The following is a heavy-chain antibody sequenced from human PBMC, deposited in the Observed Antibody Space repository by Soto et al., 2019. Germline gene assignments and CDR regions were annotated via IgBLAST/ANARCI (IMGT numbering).Heavy chain of an antibody. Sequence: PSGTLSLTCIVSGDSISSGGYYWSWIRQHPVKGLEWLGNIFYSGRAFYTPSLKGRVTLSVETSVNRYSLRLNSVTAADTVVYYCARDMSRYDSWNGYVSTTNWYDPWGHGALFTVCS. CDR1: GDSISSGGYY. CDR3: ARDMSRYDSWNGYVSTTNWYDP. V-gene: IGHV4-31*03. J-gene: IGHJ5*02. CDR2: IFYSGRA. D-gene: IGHD3-3*01.